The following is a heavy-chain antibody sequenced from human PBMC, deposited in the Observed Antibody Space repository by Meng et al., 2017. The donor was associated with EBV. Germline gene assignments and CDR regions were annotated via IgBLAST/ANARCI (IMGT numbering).Heavy chain of an antibody. Sequence: QSEWVRCGIRGKQPGAHITVACKGSGYTFTGFYIHWLRQAPGQGLGWMGRINPNSGGTTYAKKFQVRVTMTRDTSISTAYMELSRLRSDDTAVYYCARVGIAVAGTGDYWGQGTLVTVSS. CDR1: GYTFTGFY. CDR2: INPNSGGT. V-gene: IGHV1-2*06. D-gene: IGHD6-19*01. J-gene: IGHJ4*02. CDR3: ARVGIAVAGTGDY.